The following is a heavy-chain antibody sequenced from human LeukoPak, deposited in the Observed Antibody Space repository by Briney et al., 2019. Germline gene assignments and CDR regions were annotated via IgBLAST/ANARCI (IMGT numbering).Heavy chain of an antibody. Sequence: ASVKVSCKASGGTFSSYGISWVRQAPGQGLEWMGWISAYNGNTNYAQKLQGRVTMTTDTSTSTVYMELRSLRSDDTAVYYCARETTVTTDFDYWGQGTLVTVSS. CDR1: GGTFSSYG. CDR3: ARETTVTTDFDY. D-gene: IGHD4-17*01. V-gene: IGHV1-18*01. CDR2: ISAYNGNT. J-gene: IGHJ4*02.